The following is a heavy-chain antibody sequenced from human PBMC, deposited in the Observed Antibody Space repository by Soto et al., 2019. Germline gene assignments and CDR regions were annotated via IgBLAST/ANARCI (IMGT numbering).Heavy chain of an antibody. Sequence: GGSLRLSCAASGFTFSSYSMNWVRQAPGKGLEWVSYISSSSSTIYYADSVKGRFTISRDNAKNSLYLQMNSLRAEDTAVYYCARGDHIVLMVYAISDYMDVWGKGTTVTVSS. J-gene: IGHJ6*03. CDR2: ISSSSSTI. CDR1: GFTFSSYS. CDR3: ARGDHIVLMVYAISDYMDV. V-gene: IGHV3-48*01. D-gene: IGHD2-8*01.